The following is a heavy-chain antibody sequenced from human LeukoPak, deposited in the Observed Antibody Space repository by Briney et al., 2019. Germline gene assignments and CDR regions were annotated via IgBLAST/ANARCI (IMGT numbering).Heavy chain of an antibody. D-gene: IGHD4-17*01. J-gene: IGHJ4*02. V-gene: IGHV5-51*01. CDR1: GYSFTSYW. Sequence: GESLKTSFKGSGYSFTSYWNVWVRRMPGKGLEWMGGIYPGDSDTRYSPSFQGQVTISADKSIINAYLQWSRLKASDTAMYYCASVYGDYGPIDSWGQGTLVTASS. CDR2: IYPGDSDT. CDR3: ASVYGDYGPIDS.